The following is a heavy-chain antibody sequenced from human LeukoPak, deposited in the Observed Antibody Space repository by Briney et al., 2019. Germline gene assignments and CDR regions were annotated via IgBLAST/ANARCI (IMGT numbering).Heavy chain of an antibody. CDR1: GGSFSGYY. Sequence: SETLSLTCAVYGGSFSGYYWNWIRQPPGKGLEWIGKINHSGSTNYNPSLKSRVTISVDTFKNQFSLKLSSVTAADTAVYYCASTESYYYGLDVWGQGTTVTVSS. V-gene: IGHV4-34*01. CDR3: ASTESYYYGLDV. D-gene: IGHD3-10*01. J-gene: IGHJ6*02. CDR2: INHSGST.